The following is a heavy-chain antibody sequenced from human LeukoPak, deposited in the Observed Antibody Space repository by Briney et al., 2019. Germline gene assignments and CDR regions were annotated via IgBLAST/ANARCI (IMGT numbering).Heavy chain of an antibody. V-gene: IGHV4-4*07. J-gene: IGHJ6*03. CDR1: GGSISSYY. CDR2: IYTSGST. CDR3: AREGVDGYYYYYMDV. D-gene: IGHD3-3*01. Sequence: SETLSLTCTVSGGSISSYYWSWIRQPAGKGLEWLGRIYTSGSTNYNPSLKSRVTMSVDTSKNQFSLKLSSVTAADTAVYYCAREGVDGYYYYYMDVWGKGTTVTISS.